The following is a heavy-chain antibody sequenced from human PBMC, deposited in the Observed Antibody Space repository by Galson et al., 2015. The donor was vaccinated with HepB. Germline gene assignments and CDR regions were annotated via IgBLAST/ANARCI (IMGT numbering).Heavy chain of an antibody. J-gene: IGHJ4*02. CDR3: AKPQVGATTDY. D-gene: IGHD1-26*01. CDR1: GFTFSSYG. CDR2: ISYDGSNK. V-gene: IGHV3-30*18. Sequence: SLRLSCAASGFTFSSYGMHWVRQAPGKRLEWVAVISYDGSNKYYADSVKGRFTISRDNSKNTLYLQMNSLRAEDTAVYYCAKPQVGATTDYWGQGTLVTVSS.